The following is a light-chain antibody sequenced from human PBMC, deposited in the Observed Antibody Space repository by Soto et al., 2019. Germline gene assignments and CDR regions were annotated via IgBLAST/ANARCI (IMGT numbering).Light chain of an antibody. Sequence: QSVLTQPPSASGSPGQSVTISCTGTSSDVGGYNYVSWYQQHPGKAPKLMIYEVTKRPSGVPDRFSGSKSGNTASLTVSGLQAEDEADYYCSSCAGSNNFDVVFGGGTQLTVL. V-gene: IGLV2-8*01. CDR2: EVT. CDR1: SSDVGGYNY. J-gene: IGLJ2*01. CDR3: SSCAGSNNFDVV.